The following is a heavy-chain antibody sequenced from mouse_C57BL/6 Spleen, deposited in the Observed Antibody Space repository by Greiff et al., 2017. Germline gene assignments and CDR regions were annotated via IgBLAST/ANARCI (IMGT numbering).Heavy chain of an antibody. CDR3: ARRDSSGYRWFAY. CDR1: GYTFTSYW. Sequence: QVQLQQPGAELVKPGASVKMSCKASGYTFTSYWITWVKQRPGQGLEWIGDIYPGSGSTNYNEKFKSKATLTVDTSSSTAYMQLSSLTSEDSAVYYGARRDSSGYRWFAYWGQGTLVTVSA. J-gene: IGHJ3*01. V-gene: IGHV1-55*01. D-gene: IGHD3-2*02. CDR2: IYPGSGST.